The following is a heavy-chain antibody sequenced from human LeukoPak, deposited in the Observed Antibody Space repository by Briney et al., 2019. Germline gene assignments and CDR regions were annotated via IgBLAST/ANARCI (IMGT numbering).Heavy chain of an antibody. CDR2: IRYDGSNK. J-gene: IGHJ1*01. D-gene: IGHD2-2*02. CDR1: GFTFSSHG. V-gene: IGHV3-30*02. Sequence: PGGSLRLSCAASGFTFSSHGIHWVRQAPGKGLEWVAFIRYDGSNKYYTDSVKGRFTISRDNSKNTMYLQMNSLRAEDTAVYYCAEGLGYCSSTSCYNFQHWGQGTLVTVSS. CDR3: AEGLGYCSSTSCYNFQH.